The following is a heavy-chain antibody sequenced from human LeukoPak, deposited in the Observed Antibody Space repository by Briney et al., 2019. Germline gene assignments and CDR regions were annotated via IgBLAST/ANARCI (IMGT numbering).Heavy chain of an antibody. V-gene: IGHV4-4*02. D-gene: IGHD1-26*01. Sequence: PSETLSLTCGVSGGSIRSTNWWSWVRQPPGQGLEWIGEISLTWETNYNPSLNGRVTMSLDGSRKQLSLTLTSATAADTAIYYCSRESGAFCPFGYWGQGTLVIVPP. CDR2: ISLTWET. CDR3: SRESGAFCPFGY. J-gene: IGHJ4*02. CDR1: GGSIRSTNW.